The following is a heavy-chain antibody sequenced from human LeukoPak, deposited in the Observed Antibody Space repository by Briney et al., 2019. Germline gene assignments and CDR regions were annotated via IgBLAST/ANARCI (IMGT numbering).Heavy chain of an antibody. V-gene: IGHV3-23*01. CDR3: AKDSGYTTPNGNSGYVQGWFDP. D-gene: IGHD5-12*01. Sequence: GGSLRLSCAASGFTFSSYAMSWVRQAPGKGLEWVSAISGSGGSTYYADSVKGRFTISRDNSKNTLYLQMNSLRAEDTAVYYCAKDSGYTTPNGNSGYVQGWFDPWGQGTLVTVSS. CDR1: GFTFSSYA. CDR2: ISGSGGST. J-gene: IGHJ5*02.